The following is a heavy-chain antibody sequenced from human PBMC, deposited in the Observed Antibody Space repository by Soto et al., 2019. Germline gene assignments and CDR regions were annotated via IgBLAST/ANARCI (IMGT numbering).Heavy chain of an antibody. CDR2: IYWDDDK. CDR1: GFSFSTSAVG. J-gene: IGHJ4*02. CDR3: ALLYWAASGTRYYFHY. Sequence: QITLTESGPTLVKPTQPLTLTCTFSGFSFSTSAVGVGWIRQPPGKALEWLALIYWDDDKRYSPFLNIRLTITKDTSTNQLVLTMTNMDPVDTGTYYCALLYWAASGTRYYFHYWGQGTLVTVSS. V-gene: IGHV2-5*02. D-gene: IGHD6-13*01.